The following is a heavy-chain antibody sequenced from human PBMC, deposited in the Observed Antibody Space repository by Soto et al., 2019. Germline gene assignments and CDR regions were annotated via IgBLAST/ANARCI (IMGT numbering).Heavy chain of an antibody. Sequence: PGGSLRLSCAASGFTFSSFAMSWVRQAPGKGLDWVSAISGSGGSTYSADSVKGRFTISRDNSKNTLYLQMNSLRAEDTAVYYCAKRIAAAGIIDYWGQGTLVTVSS. D-gene: IGHD6-13*01. J-gene: IGHJ4*02. V-gene: IGHV3-23*01. CDR2: ISGSGGST. CDR3: AKRIAAAGIIDY. CDR1: GFTFSSFA.